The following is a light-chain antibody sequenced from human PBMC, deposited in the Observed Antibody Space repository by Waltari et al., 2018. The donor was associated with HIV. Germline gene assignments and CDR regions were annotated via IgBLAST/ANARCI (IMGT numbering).Light chain of an antibody. CDR2: DVI. J-gene: IGLJ1*01. CDR3: CSYAVNYPYI. CDR1: SSDVAPYDY. V-gene: IGLV2-11*01. Sequence: QSALTQPRSVSGSPGQSVTISCTGTSSDVAPYDYVSWYQQHPGKAPKLMIYDVIKRPSGVPHRFSGSKSGNTASLTISGLQAEDEADYYCCSYAVNYPYIFGTGTKVTVL.